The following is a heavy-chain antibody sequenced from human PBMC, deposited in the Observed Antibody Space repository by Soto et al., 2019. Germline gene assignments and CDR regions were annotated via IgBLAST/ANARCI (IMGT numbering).Heavy chain of an antibody. CDR1: GGTFSSYA. CDR2: IIPIFGTA. J-gene: IGHJ6*02. V-gene: IGHV1-69*13. D-gene: IGHD6-19*01. CDR3: ARDKGYSSGWYVSMTVRSGAYYYYYGMDV. Sequence: GASVKVSCKASGGTFSSYAISWVRQAPGQGLEWMGGIIPIFGTANYAQKFQGRVTITADESTSTAYMELSSLRSEDTAVYYCARDKGYSSGWYVSMTVRSGAYYYYYGMDVWGQGTTVTVSS.